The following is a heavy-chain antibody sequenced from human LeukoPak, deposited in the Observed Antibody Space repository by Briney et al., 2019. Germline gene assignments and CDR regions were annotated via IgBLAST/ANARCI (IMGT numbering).Heavy chain of an antibody. V-gene: IGHV3-21*01. Sequence: GGSLRLSCAASGFTFSSYSMNWVRQAPGKGLEWVSSISSSSSYIYYADSVKGRFTISRDNAKNSLYLQMNSLRAEDTAVYYCARFSVTLIYYYYYMDVWGKGTTVTVPS. CDR2: ISSSSSYI. J-gene: IGHJ6*03. D-gene: IGHD4-23*01. CDR3: ARFSVTLIYYYYYMDV. CDR1: GFTFSSYS.